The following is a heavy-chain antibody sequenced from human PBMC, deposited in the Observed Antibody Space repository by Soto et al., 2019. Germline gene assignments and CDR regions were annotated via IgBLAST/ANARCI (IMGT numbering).Heavy chain of an antibody. J-gene: IGHJ4*02. CDR3: ARPSGSYLYYFDY. V-gene: IGHV4-39*01. Sequence: QLQLQESGPGLVKPSETLSLTCTVSGGSISSNYYCWGWIRQPPGKGLEWIGSIYYSGSTYYNPSLKSRVTLSVDTSKNQFSLKLSSVTAADTAVYYCARPSGSYLYYFDYWGQGTLVTVSS. CDR2: IYYSGST. D-gene: IGHD1-26*01. CDR1: GGSISSNYYC.